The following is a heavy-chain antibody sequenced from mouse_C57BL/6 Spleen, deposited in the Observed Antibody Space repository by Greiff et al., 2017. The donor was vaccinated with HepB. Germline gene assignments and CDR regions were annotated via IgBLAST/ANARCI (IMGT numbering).Heavy chain of an antibody. CDR3: ARRGYYEKGFDY. CDR2: ISYDGSN. CDR1: GYSITSGYY. V-gene: IGHV3-6*01. J-gene: IGHJ2*01. D-gene: IGHD2-4*01. Sequence: EVKLQKSGPGLVKPSQSLSLTCSVTGYSITSGYYWNWIRQFPGNKLEWMGYISYDGSNNYNPSLKNRISITRDTSKNQFFLKLNSVTTEDTATYYCARRGYYEKGFDYWGQGTTLTVSS.